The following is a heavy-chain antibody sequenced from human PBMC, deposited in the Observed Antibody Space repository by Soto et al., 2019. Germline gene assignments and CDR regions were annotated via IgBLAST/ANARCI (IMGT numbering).Heavy chain of an antibody. CDR2: INHSGST. CDR3: ARGSPYSSGWYKVSPYYFDY. Sequence: QVQLQQWGAGLLKPSETLSLTCAVYGGSFSGYYWSWIRQPPGKGLEWIGEINHSGSTNYNPSLKSRLTISVDTSKNQFSLKLSSVTAADTAVYYCARGSPYSSGWYKVSPYYFDYWGQGTLVTVSS. V-gene: IGHV4-34*01. CDR1: GGSFSGYY. J-gene: IGHJ4*02. D-gene: IGHD6-19*01.